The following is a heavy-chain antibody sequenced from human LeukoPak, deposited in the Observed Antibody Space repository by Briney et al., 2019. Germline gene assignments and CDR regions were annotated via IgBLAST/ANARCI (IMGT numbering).Heavy chain of an antibody. D-gene: IGHD3-10*01. CDR1: GGSISSYY. CDR3: ARQYGSGSYGSYYYYYMDV. V-gene: IGHV4-4*07. Sequence: PAETLSLTCTVSGGSISSYYWSWIRQPAGKGLEWIGRIYTSGSTNYNPSLKSRVTMSVDTSKNQFSLKLSSVTAADTAVYYCARQYGSGSYGSYYYYYMDVWGKGTTVTVSS. J-gene: IGHJ6*03. CDR2: IYTSGST.